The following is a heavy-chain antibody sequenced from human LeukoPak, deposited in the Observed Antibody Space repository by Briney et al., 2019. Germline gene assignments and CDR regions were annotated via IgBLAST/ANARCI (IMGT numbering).Heavy chain of an antibody. V-gene: IGHV4-59*01. Sequence: SETLSLTCTVSGDSISSYYWSWIRQPPGKGLEWIGYIYYSGSTHYNPSLKSRVTMSVDTSKNQFSLKLNSVTAADTAVYYCARGASSSALQWFDPWGQGILVTASS. D-gene: IGHD2-2*01. CDR3: ARGASSSALQWFDP. CDR2: IYYSGST. CDR1: GDSISSYY. J-gene: IGHJ5*02.